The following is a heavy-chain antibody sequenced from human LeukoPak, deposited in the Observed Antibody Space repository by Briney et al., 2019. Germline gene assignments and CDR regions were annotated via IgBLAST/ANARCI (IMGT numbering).Heavy chain of an antibody. V-gene: IGHV3-30-3*01. Sequence: GGSLRLSCAASGFTFSSYAMNWVRQAPGKGLEWVAVISYDGSNKYYADSVKGRFTISRDNSKNTLYLQMNSLRAEDTTVYYCAREKDYVWAGFFDPWGQGTLVTVSS. CDR2: ISYDGSNK. CDR1: GFTFSSYA. CDR3: AREKDYVWAGFFDP. J-gene: IGHJ5*02. D-gene: IGHD3-16*01.